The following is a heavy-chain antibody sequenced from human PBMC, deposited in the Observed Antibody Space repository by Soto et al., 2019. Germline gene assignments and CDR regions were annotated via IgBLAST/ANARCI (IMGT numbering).Heavy chain of an antibody. J-gene: IGHJ6*02. CDR3: ARGRMTTVTRTYYYGMDV. CDR1: GYTFTSYD. CDR2: MNPNSGNT. D-gene: IGHD4-17*01. Sequence: QVQLVQSGAEVKKPGASVKVSCKASGYTFTSYDINWVRQATGQGLEWMGWMNPNSGNTGYAQKFQDRVTMTRNTSISTAYMELSSLRSEDTAVYYCARGRMTTVTRTYYYGMDVWGQGTTVTVSS. V-gene: IGHV1-8*01.